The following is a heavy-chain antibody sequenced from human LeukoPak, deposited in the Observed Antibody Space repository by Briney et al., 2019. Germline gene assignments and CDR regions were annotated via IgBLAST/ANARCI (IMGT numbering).Heavy chain of an antibody. Sequence: SETLSLTCTVSGGSISSGDYYWSWIRQPPGKGLEWIGYIYYSGSTYYNPSLKSRVTISVDTSKNQFSLKLSSVTAADTAVYYCAREGDILTGYDYWGQGTLVTVSS. CDR2: IYYSGST. J-gene: IGHJ4*02. D-gene: IGHD3-9*01. CDR1: GGSISSGDYY. V-gene: IGHV4-30-4*01. CDR3: AREGDILTGYDY.